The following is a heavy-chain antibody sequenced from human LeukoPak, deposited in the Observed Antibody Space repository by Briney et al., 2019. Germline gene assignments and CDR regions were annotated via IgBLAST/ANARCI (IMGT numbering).Heavy chain of an antibody. CDR1: GFTFSSYW. V-gene: IGHV3-74*01. D-gene: IGHD6-13*01. J-gene: IGHJ4*02. CDR2: IISDGSST. Sequence: GGSLRLSCAASGFTFSSYWMHWVRQAPGKGLVWVSRIISDGSSTSYADSVKGRFTISRDNAKNTLYLQMNSLRAEDTAVYYCARVKAAAGKGIDYWGQGTLVTVSS. CDR3: ARVKAAAGKGIDY.